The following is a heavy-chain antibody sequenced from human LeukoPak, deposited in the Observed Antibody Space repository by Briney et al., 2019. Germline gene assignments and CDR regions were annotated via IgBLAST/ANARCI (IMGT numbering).Heavy chain of an antibody. J-gene: IGHJ4*02. CDR2: ISTNGHIT. V-gene: IGHV3-64D*09. CDR1: GFTFSRYA. CDR3: VKDIVVVITSQFDY. D-gene: IGHD3-22*01. Sequence: GGSLRLSCSASGFTFSRYAMHWVRQAPGKGLEYVSGISTNGHITYYADSVKGRFTISRDNSKNTLFLQMSSLRPEDTAVYYRVKDIVVVITSQFDYWGQGTLVTVSS.